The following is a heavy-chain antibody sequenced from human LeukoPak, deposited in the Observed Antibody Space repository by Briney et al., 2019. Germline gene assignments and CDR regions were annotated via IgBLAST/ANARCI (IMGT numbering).Heavy chain of an antibody. Sequence: SETLSLTRAVYGVSFSGYYWSWIRQPPGKGLEWIGEINHSGSTNYNPSLKSRVTISVDTSKNQFSLKLSSVTAADTAVYYCARAGGYCSSTSCYEYDYWGQGTLVTVSS. CDR2: INHSGST. J-gene: IGHJ4*02. V-gene: IGHV4-34*01. CDR1: GVSFSGYY. D-gene: IGHD2-2*01. CDR3: ARAGGYCSSTSCYEYDY.